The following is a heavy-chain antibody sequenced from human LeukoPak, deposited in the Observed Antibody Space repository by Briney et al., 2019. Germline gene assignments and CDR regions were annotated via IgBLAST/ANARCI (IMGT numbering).Heavy chain of an antibody. J-gene: IGHJ4*02. CDR2: ISSSGSTI. CDR1: GCTFSDYY. CDR3: ARDLYYGSSGYYPNY. V-gene: IGHV3-11*01. D-gene: IGHD3-22*01. Sequence: PGGSLRLFCAASGCTFSDYYMSWIRQAPGKGLEWVSYISSSGSTIYYADSVKGRFTISRDNAKNSLYLQMNSLRAEDTAVYYCARDLYYGSSGYYPNYWGQGTLVTVSS.